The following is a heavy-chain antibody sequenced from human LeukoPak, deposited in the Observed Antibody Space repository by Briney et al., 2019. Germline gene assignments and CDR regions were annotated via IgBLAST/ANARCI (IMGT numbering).Heavy chain of an antibody. V-gene: IGHV3-15*07. J-gene: IGHJ4*02. Sequence: PGGSLRLSCAASGFTFSGYSMNWVRQAPGKGLEWVGRIQSKTDGGKTDYAAPVKGRFTISRDDSKNTLYLQMNSLKTEDTAIYYCTTGIRGDWGQGTLVTVSS. CDR1: GFTFSGYS. CDR3: TTGIRGD. D-gene: IGHD3-3*02. CDR2: IQSKTDGGKT.